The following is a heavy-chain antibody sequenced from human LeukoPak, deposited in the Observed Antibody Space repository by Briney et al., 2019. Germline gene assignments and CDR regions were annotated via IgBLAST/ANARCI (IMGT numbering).Heavy chain of an antibody. CDR1: GFTFSSYS. J-gene: IGHJ4*02. Sequence: GGSLRLSCAASGFTFSSYSMNWVRQAPGKGLEWVSSISSSSSYIYYADSVKGRFTISRDNAKNSLYPQMNSLRTEGTAVYYCARVGPSDIVVVVALDYWGQGTLVTVSS. V-gene: IGHV3-21*01. CDR3: ARVGPSDIVVVVALDY. CDR2: ISSSSSYI. D-gene: IGHD2-15*01.